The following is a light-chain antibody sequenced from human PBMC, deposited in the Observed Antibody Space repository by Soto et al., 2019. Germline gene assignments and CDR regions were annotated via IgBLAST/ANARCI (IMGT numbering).Light chain of an antibody. CDR3: QQSYTSLGA. CDR2: AAS. CDR1: QNINTY. J-gene: IGKJ4*01. Sequence: DIQMTQSPSSLSASVGDRVTITCRASQNINTYLNWYQQKPGKGPKLLIYAASTLQSGVPSRFRGSGFGTDFTLTIIRLQPEDVATYFCQQSYTSLGAFGGGTKVEIK. V-gene: IGKV1-39*01.